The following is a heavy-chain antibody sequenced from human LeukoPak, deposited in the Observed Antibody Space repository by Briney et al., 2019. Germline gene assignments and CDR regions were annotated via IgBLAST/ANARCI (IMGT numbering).Heavy chain of an antibody. Sequence: SETLSLTCTVSGGSISSYYWSWHRQPPGKGLEWIGYIYYSGSTNYNPSLKSRVTISVDTSKNQFSLKLSSVTAADTDVYYCARGQYSSSWYRVGWFDPWGQGTLVTVSS. D-gene: IGHD6-13*01. CDR2: IYYSGST. CDR3: ARGQYSSSWYRVGWFDP. V-gene: IGHV4-59*01. CDR1: GGSISSYY. J-gene: IGHJ5*02.